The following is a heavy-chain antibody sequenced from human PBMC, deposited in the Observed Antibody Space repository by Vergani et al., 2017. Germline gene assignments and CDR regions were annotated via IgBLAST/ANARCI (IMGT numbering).Heavy chain of an antibody. D-gene: IGHD3-10*01. CDR1: GGSISSSSYY. V-gene: IGHV4-30-4*08. J-gene: IGHJ4*02. CDR2: IYYSGST. Sequence: QVQLQESGPGLVKPSETLSLTCTVSGGSISSSSYYWGWIRQPPGKGLEWIGYIYYSGSTYYNPSLKSRVTISVDTSKNQFSLELSSVTAADTAVYYCAREYGSGSEIDYWGQGTLVTVSS. CDR3: AREYGSGSEIDY.